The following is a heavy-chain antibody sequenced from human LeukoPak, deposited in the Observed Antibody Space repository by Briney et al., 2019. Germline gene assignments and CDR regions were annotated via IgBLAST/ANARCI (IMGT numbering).Heavy chain of an antibody. D-gene: IGHD4-17*01. J-gene: IGHJ4*02. Sequence: GRSLRLSCAASGFTFSSYGMHWVRQAPGKGLEWVAVIWYDGSNKYYADSVKGRFTISRDNSKNTLYLRMNSLKTEDTAVYYCTTPYGVTYYFDYWGQGTLVTVSS. CDR3: TTPYGVTYYFDY. CDR1: GFTFSSYG. V-gene: IGHV3-33*01. CDR2: IWYDGSNK.